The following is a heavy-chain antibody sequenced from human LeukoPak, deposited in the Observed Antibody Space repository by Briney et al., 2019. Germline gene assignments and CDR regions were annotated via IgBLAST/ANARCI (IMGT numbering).Heavy chain of an antibody. J-gene: IGHJ6*03. V-gene: IGHV4-39*01. Sequence: SETLSLTCAVSGGCISSNSYWGWIRQPPGKGLDWIGSIYYSGSTYYNPSLKSRVTISVDTSKNQFSLKLSSVTAADTAVYYCARGRYYDFWSGYYLWSRYYYYMDVWGKGTTVTVSS. CDR1: GGCISSNSY. CDR2: IYYSGST. D-gene: IGHD3-3*01. CDR3: ARGRYYDFWSGYYLWSRYYYYMDV.